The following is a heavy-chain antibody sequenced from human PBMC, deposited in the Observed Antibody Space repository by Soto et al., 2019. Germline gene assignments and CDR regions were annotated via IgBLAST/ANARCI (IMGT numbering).Heavy chain of an antibody. CDR1: GFTFSSYG. D-gene: IGHD3-16*02. J-gene: IGHJ5*02. CDR3: AKDTGYPGRLNWFDP. CDR2: IWYDGSNK. V-gene: IGHV3-33*06. Sequence: GGSLRLSCAASGFTFSSYGMHWVRQAPGKGLEWVAVIWYDGSNKYYADSVKGRFTISRDNSKNTLYLQMNSLRAEDTAVYYCAKDTGYPGRLNWFDPWGQGTLVTVSS.